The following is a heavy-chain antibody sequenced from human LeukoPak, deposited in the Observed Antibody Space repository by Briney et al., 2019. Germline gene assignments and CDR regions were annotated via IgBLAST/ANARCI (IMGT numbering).Heavy chain of an antibody. J-gene: IGHJ4*02. CDR3: ARDRPYSSGSLDY. D-gene: IGHD6-19*01. CDR1: GYTFTSYG. CDR2: ISAYNGNT. Sequence: ASVKVSCKASGYTFTSYGISWVRQAPGQGLEWMGWISAYNGNTNYAQKLQGRVTMTTDTSTSTVYMELRSLRSDDTAVYYCARDRPYSSGSLDYWGQGTLVTVSS. V-gene: IGHV1-18*01.